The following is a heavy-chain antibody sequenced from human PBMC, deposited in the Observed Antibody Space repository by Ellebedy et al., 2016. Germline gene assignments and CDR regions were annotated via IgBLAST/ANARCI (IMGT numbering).Heavy chain of an antibody. CDR3: ARRGLDILTGYYDY. CDR2: ISAYNGNT. J-gene: IGHJ4*02. Sequence: ASVKVSCXASGYTFTSYGISWVRQAPGQGLEWMGWISAYNGNTNYAQKLQGRVTMTTDTSTSTAYMELRSLRSDDTAVYYCARRGLDILTGYYDYWGQGTLVTVSS. V-gene: IGHV1-18*01. CDR1: GYTFTSYG. D-gene: IGHD3-9*01.